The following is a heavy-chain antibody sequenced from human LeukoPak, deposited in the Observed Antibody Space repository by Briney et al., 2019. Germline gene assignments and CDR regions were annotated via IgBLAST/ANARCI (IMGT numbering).Heavy chain of an antibody. V-gene: IGHV3-23*01. CDR2: ISGSGGST. CDR3: ARDHGPFGGTYGDY. D-gene: IGHD1-26*01. J-gene: IGHJ4*02. CDR1: GFTFSSYA. Sequence: GGSLRLSCAASGFTFSSYAMSWVRQAPGKGLEWVSAISGSGGSTYYAESVKGRFTISRDNSKNTVFLEMNSLRVEDTAIFYCARDHGPFGGTYGDYWGQGTLVTVSS.